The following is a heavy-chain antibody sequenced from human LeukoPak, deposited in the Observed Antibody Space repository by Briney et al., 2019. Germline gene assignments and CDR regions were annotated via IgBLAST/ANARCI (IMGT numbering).Heavy chain of an antibody. D-gene: IGHD3-22*01. CDR3: ARVQGWSRVYYYDSSGYRDAFDI. V-gene: IGHV1-2*02. CDR1: GYTFTGYY. Sequence: ASVKDSCKASGYTFTGYYMHWVRQAPGQGLEWMGWINPNSGGTNYAQKFQGRVTMTRDTSISTAYMELSRLRSDDTAVYYCARVQGWSRVYYYDSSGYRDAFDIWGQGTMVTVSS. CDR2: INPNSGGT. J-gene: IGHJ3*02.